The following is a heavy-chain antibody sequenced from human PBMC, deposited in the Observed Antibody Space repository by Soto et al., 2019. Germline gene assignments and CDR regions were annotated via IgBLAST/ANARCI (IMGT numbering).Heavy chain of an antibody. CDR1: GVSLSTAVVG. V-gene: IGHV2-5*02. Sequence: QITLKESGPTLVKPTQTLTLTCTFSGVSLSTAVVGVGWVRQPPGKALEWLALIYWDDNKRYSPFLKSRLTITKDTSKNQVVLTMTNMDPVDTATYYCTRRTGDYWGQGTLVTVSS. J-gene: IGHJ4*02. CDR2: IYWDDNK. CDR3: TRRTGDY.